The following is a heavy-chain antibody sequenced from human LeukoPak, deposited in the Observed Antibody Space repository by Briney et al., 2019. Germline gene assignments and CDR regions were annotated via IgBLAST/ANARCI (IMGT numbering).Heavy chain of an antibody. CDR2: INPSGGST. J-gene: IGHJ4*02. V-gene: IGHV1-46*01. CDR3: ARSAAIIKFDY. D-gene: IGHD5-12*01. Sequence: ASVKVSCEASGYTFTSYYMHWVQQAPGQGLEWMGIINPSGGSTSYAQKFQGRVTMTRDTSTSTVYMELSSLRSEDTAVYYCARSAAIIKFDYWGQGTLVTVSS. CDR1: GYTFTSYY.